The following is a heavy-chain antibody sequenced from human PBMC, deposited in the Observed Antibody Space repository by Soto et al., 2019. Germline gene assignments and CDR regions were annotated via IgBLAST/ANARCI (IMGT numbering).Heavy chain of an antibody. CDR3: ARVPPYCSSTSCYEDD. CDR2: ISAYNGNT. CDR1: GYTFTSYG. V-gene: IGHV1-18*01. Sequence: ASVKVSCKASGYTFTSYGISWVRQAPGQGLEWMGWISAYNGNTNYAQKLQGRVTMTTDTSTSTAYMELRSLRSDDTAVYYCARVPPYCSSTSCYEDDWGQGTLVPVAS. D-gene: IGHD2-2*01. J-gene: IGHJ4*02.